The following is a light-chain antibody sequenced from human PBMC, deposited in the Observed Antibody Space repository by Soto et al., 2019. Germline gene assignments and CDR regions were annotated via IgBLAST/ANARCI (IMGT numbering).Light chain of an antibody. CDR2: GAS. CDR1: QSVRSNS. J-gene: IGKJ4*01. CDR3: LQHDSYPLT. Sequence: EIVLTQSPGTLSLSPGERATLSCRASQSVRSNSLAWYQQKPGQAPRLLIYGASTRATGIPDRFSGSGSGTDFTLTITRLEPEDFATYYCLQHDSYPLTFGGGTKVEIK. V-gene: IGKV3-20*01.